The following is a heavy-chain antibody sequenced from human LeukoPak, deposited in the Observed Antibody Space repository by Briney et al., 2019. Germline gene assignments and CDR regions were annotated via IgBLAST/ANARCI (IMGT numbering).Heavy chain of an antibody. D-gene: IGHD6-13*01. CDR2: ISYDGSNK. Sequence: PGGSLRLSCAASGFTFSSYGMHWVRQAPGKGLEWVAVISYDGSNKYYADSVKGRFTISRDNSKNTLYLQMNSLRAEDTAVYYCAREKKSQQQLVQNYYYYGMDVWGQGTTVTVSS. CDR1: GFTFSSYG. J-gene: IGHJ6*02. V-gene: IGHV3-30*03. CDR3: AREKKSQQQLVQNYYYYGMDV.